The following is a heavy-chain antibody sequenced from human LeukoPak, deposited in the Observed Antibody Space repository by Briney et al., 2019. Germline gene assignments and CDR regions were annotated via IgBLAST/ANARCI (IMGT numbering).Heavy chain of an antibody. V-gene: IGHV4-59*01. CDR2: IYYSGST. D-gene: IGHD3-9*01. CDR3: ARAPYDILTGYSPFDY. J-gene: IGHJ4*02. CDR1: GGSISSYY. Sequence: PSETLSLTCTVSGGSISSYYWSWIRQPPGKGLEWIGYIYYSGSTNYNPSLKSRVTISVDTSKNQFSLKLSSVTAADTAVYYCARAPYDILTGYSPFDYWGQGTLVTVSS.